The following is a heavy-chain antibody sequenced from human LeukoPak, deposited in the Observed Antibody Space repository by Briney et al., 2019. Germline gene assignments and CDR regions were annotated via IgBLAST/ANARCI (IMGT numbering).Heavy chain of an antibody. CDR3: ARDRGSGDVFDY. D-gene: IGHD4-17*01. CDR2: INPNRGGT. Sequence: ASVKVSCKASGYTFTDYFIHWVRQAPGQGLEWMGRINPNRGGTSYAQRFQGRVTLTRDTSITTAYMELTSLRSDDTAVYYCARDRGSGDVFDYWGQGTLVTVSS. V-gene: IGHV1-2*06. J-gene: IGHJ4*02. CDR1: GYTFTDYF.